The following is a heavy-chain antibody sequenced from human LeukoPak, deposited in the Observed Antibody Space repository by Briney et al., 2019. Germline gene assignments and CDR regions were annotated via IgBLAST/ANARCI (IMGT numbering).Heavy chain of an antibody. D-gene: IGHD3-22*01. CDR1: GFTFSGSA. Sequence: HPGGSLRLSCAASGFTFSGSAMHWVRQASGKGLEWVGRIRSKANSYATAYAASVKGRFTISRDDSKNTAYLQMNSLKTEDTAVYYCTSLDYYDSRQNDYWGQGTLVTVSS. CDR2: IRSKANSYAT. V-gene: IGHV3-73*01. CDR3: TSLDYYDSRQNDY. J-gene: IGHJ4*02.